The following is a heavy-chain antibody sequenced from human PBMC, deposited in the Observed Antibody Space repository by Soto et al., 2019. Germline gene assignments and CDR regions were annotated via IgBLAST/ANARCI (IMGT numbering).Heavy chain of an antibody. CDR1: GGTFSSYA. CDR3: SRSHGSSTSLEIYYYYYCGMAV. Sequence: QVQLVQSGAEVKKPGSSVKVSCKASGGTFSSYAISWVRQAPGQGLEWMGGIIPIYDTTNYAQKFQVRVTITTDKSTSTAYLEMISLQSEDTAVYYCSRSHGSSTSLEIYYYYYCGMAVWGQWTTVTVSS. CDR2: IIPIYDTT. J-gene: IGHJ6*02. V-gene: IGHV1-69*06. D-gene: IGHD2-2*01.